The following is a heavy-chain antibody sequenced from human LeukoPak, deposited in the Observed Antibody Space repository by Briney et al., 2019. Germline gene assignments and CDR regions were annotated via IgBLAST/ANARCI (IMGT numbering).Heavy chain of an antibody. Sequence: GSLRLSCAASGFTFSSYEMNWVRQAPGKGLEWIGEINHSGSTNYNPSLKSRVTISVDTSKNQFSLKLSSVTAADTAVYYCARVKTAAGSRWFDPWGQGTLDTVSS. CDR3: ARVKTAAGSRWFDP. CDR2: INHSGST. CDR1: GFTFSSYE. J-gene: IGHJ5*02. D-gene: IGHD6-13*01. V-gene: IGHV4-34*01.